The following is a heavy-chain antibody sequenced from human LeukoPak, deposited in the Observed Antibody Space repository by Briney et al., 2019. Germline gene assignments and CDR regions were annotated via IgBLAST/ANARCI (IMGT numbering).Heavy chain of an antibody. CDR2: ISWDSGSI. CDR3: AKDTRRVVPAAISWFDP. J-gene: IGHJ5*02. D-gene: IGHD2-2*01. V-gene: IGHV3-9*01. CDR1: GFTFADYA. Sequence: GGSLRLSCAASGFTFADYAMHWVRQAPGKGLEWVSGISWDSGSIGYADSVKGRFAISRDNAKNSLYMQMNSLRAEDTALYYCAKDTRRVVPAAISWFDPWGQGTLVTVSS.